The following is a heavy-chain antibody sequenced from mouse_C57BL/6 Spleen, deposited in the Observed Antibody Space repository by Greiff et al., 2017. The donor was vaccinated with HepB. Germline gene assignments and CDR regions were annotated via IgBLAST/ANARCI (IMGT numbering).Heavy chain of an antibody. CDR3: ASFYYGYFDY. D-gene: IGHD2-1*01. V-gene: IGHV5-16*01. J-gene: IGHJ2*01. Sequence: EVQLVESEGGLVQPGSSMKLSCTASGFTFSDYYMAWVRQVPEKGLEWVANINYDGSSTYYLDSLKSRFIISRDNAKNILYLQMSSLKSEDTATYYCASFYYGYFDYWGQGTTLTVSS. CDR1: GFTFSDYY. CDR2: INYDGSST.